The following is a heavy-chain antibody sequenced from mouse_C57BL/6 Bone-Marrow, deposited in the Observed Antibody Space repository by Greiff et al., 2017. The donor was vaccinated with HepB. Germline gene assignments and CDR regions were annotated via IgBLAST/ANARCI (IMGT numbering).Heavy chain of an antibody. CDR3: ARTLYYYGSSSYAMDY. CDR1: GFTFSDYG. CDR2: ISSGSSTI. V-gene: IGHV5-17*01. D-gene: IGHD1-1*01. J-gene: IGHJ4*01. Sequence: EVKLVESGGGLVKPGGSLKLSCAASGFTFSDYGMHWVRQAPEKGLEWVAYISSGSSTIYYADTVKGRFTISRDNAKNTLFLQMTSLRSEDTAMYYCARTLYYYGSSSYAMDYWGQGTSVTVSS.